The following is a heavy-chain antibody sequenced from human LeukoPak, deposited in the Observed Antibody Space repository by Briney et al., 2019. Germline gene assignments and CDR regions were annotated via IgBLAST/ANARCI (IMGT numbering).Heavy chain of an antibody. D-gene: IGHD6-19*01. CDR3: ARDIAVAGYYYYGMDV. V-gene: IGHV3-21*01. CDR1: GFTFSSYS. CDR2: ISSSSSYT. Sequence: GGSLRLSCAASGFTFSSYSMNWVRQAPGKGLEWVSSISSSSSYTYYADSVKGRFTISRDNAKNSLYLQMNSLRAEDTAVYYCARDIAVAGYYYYGMDVWGQGTTVTVSS. J-gene: IGHJ6*02.